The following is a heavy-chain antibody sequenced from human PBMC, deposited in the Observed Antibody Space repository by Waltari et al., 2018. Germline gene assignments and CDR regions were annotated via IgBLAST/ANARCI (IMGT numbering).Heavy chain of an antibody. D-gene: IGHD2-21*01. CDR1: GFDFSASG. V-gene: IGHV3-33*01. CDR2: FCSDGTNI. Sequence: VESGGDVVPPGTSLTLSCAASGFDFSASGMHWLRLAPGKGLEWVAVFCSDGTNIHYADSVKGRFTIFRDNSKNTLFLEMNSLRAEDTAMYYCARLYGGNSASRYWGRGALVTVSS. CDR3: ARLYGGNSASRY. J-gene: IGHJ4*02.